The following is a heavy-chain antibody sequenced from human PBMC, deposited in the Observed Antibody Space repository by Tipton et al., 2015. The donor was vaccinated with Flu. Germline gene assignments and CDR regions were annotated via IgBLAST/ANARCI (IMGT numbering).Heavy chain of an antibody. J-gene: IGHJ3*02. D-gene: IGHD2-15*01. Sequence: SLRLSCAASGFTFSGYGMHWVRQAPGKGLEWVGRSRNRDNSYTTDYAASVKGRFTISRDDSKNSVYLQMNSLKTEDTAVYYCASRVVVLASTRSAFDIWGQGTVVTVSS. V-gene: IGHV3-72*01. CDR1: GFTFSGYG. CDR3: ASRVVVLASTRSAFDI. CDR2: SRNRDNSYTT.